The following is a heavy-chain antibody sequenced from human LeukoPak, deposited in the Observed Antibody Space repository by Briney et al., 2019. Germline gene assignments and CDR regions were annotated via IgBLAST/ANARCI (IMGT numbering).Heavy chain of an antibody. CDR1: GFTVSSNY. D-gene: IGHD6-13*01. J-gene: IGHJ6*03. V-gene: IGHV3-53*01. Sequence: PGGSLRPSCAASGFTVSSNYMSWVRQAPGKGLEWVSVIYSGGSTCYADSVKGRFTISRDNSKNTLYLQMNSLRAEDTAVYYCARGLGASRYYYYYMDVWGKGTTVTVSS. CDR2: IYSGGST. CDR3: ARGLGASRYYYYYMDV.